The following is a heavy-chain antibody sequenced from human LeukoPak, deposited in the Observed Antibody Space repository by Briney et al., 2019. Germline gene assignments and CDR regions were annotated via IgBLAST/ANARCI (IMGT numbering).Heavy chain of an antibody. CDR1: GGSFSGYY. V-gene: IGHV4-34*01. Sequence: SETLSLTCAVYGGSFSGYYWSWIRQPPGKGLEWIGEINHSGSTNYNPSLKSRVTISVDTSKNQFSLKLSSVTAADTAVYYCAREGQGDRYYFDYWGQGTLVTVSS. D-gene: IGHD3-16*01. CDR2: INHSGST. J-gene: IGHJ4*02. CDR3: AREGQGDRYYFDY.